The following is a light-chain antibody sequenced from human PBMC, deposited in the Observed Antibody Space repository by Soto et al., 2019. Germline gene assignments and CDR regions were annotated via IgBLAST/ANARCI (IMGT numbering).Light chain of an antibody. CDR1: SSDVGGYNY. CDR3: CSYAGNSLWV. CDR2: DVS. J-gene: IGLJ3*02. V-gene: IGLV2-11*01. Sequence: QSALTQPRSVSGSPGQSVTISCTGPSSDVGGYNYVSWYQQHPGKAPKLVIYDVSKRPSGVPDRFSGSKSGNTASLTISGLQAEDEADYYCCSYAGNSLWVFGGGTKVTVL.